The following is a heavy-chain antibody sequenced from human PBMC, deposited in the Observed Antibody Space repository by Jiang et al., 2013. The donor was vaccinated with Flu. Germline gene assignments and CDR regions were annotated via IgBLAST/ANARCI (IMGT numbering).Heavy chain of an antibody. Sequence: GPGLVKPSETLSLTCTVSGGSISSYYWSWIRQPPGKGLEWIGYIYYSGSTNYNPSLKSRVTISVDTSKNQFSLKLSSVTAADTAVYYCAGTTVTTLDYYYGMDVWGKGTTVTVSS. V-gene: IGHV4-59*08. CDR2: IYYSGST. J-gene: IGHJ6*04. CDR1: GGSISSYY. D-gene: IGHD4-17*01. CDR3: AGTTVTTLDYYYGMDV.